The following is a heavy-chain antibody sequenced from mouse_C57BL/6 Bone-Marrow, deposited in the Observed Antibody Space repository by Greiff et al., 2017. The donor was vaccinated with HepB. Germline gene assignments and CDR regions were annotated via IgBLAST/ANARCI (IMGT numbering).Heavy chain of an antibody. V-gene: IGHV5-9-1*02. D-gene: IGHD3-2*02. Sequence: EVKVVESGEGLVKPGGSLKLSCAASGFTFSSYAMSWVRQTPEKRLEWVAYISSGGDYIYYADTVKGRFTISRDNARNTLYLQMSSLKSEDTAMYYCTRDSSGLYYFDYWGQGTTLTVSS. CDR1: GFTFSSYA. J-gene: IGHJ2*01. CDR3: TRDSSGLYYFDY. CDR2: ISSGGDYI.